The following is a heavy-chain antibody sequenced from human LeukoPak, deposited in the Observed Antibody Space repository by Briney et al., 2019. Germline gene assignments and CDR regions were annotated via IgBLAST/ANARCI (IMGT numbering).Heavy chain of an antibody. CDR1: GFTFSSYG. CDR2: IWYDGSNK. CDR3: ARDRESISGWHPFDY. D-gene: IGHD6-19*01. Sequence: GRSLRLSCAASGFTFSSYGMHWVRQAPGKGLEWVAVIWYDGSNKYYADSVKGRFTISRDNSKNTLYLQMNSLRAEDTAVYYCARDRESISGWHPFDYWGQGTLVTVSS. V-gene: IGHV3-33*01. J-gene: IGHJ4*02.